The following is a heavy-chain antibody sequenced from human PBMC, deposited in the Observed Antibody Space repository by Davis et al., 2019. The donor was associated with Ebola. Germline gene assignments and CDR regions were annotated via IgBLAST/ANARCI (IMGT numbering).Heavy chain of an antibody. Sequence: GSLRLSCAASGFTFSSYWMHWVRQPPGKGLEWIGEINHSGSTNYNPSLKSRVTISVDTSKNQFSLKLSSVTAADTAVYYCARGSSSWLYYGMDVWGQGTTVTVSS. CDR2: INHSGST. CDR1: GFTFSSYW. CDR3: ARGSSSWLYYGMDV. V-gene: IGHV4-34*01. D-gene: IGHD6-13*01. J-gene: IGHJ6*02.